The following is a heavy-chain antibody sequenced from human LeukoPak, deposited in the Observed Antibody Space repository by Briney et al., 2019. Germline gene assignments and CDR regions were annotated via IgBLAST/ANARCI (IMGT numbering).Heavy chain of an antibody. Sequence: ETLSLTCAVYGGSLSGYYWSWIRQPPGKGLEWIGEINHSGSTNYNPSLKSRVTISVDTSKNQFSLKLSSVTAADTAVYYCARGFTTVTDPGLGPGYYYYYGMDVRGQGTTVTVSS. D-gene: IGHD4-17*01. V-gene: IGHV4-34*01. J-gene: IGHJ6*02. CDR2: INHSGST. CDR1: GGSLSGYY. CDR3: ARGFTTVTDPGLGPGYYYYYGMDV.